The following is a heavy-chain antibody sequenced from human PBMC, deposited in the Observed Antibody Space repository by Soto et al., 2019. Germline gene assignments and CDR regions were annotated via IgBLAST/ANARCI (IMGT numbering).Heavy chain of an antibody. CDR1: GYTFTSYA. CDR3: ARTGTTFNWFDP. CDR2: INAGNGNT. Sequence: GPSVKVSCKASGYTFTSYAMHWVRQAPGQRLEWMGWINAGNGNTKYSQKFQGRVTITRDTSASTAYMELSSLRSEDTAVYYCARTGTTFNWFDPWGQGTLVTVSS. D-gene: IGHD1-7*01. J-gene: IGHJ5*02. V-gene: IGHV1-3*01.